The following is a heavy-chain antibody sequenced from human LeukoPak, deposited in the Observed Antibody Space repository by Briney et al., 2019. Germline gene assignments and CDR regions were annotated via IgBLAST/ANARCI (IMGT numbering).Heavy chain of an antibody. D-gene: IGHD1-1*01. CDR3: ARSVGTSNLYYYYGMDV. CDR1: GFTFSSYS. V-gene: IGHV3-48*02. J-gene: IGHJ6*02. CDR2: ISSSSSTI. Sequence: GGSLRLSCAASGFTFSSYSMNWVRQAPGKGLEWVSYISSSSSTIYYADSVKGRFTISRDNAKNSLYLQMNSLRDEDTAVYYCARSVGTSNLYYYYGMDVWGQGTTVTVSS.